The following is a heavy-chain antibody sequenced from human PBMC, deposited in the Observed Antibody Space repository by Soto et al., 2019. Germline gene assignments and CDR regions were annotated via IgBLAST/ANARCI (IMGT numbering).Heavy chain of an antibody. Sequence: AVKVSCKASGGTFSSYAISWVRQAPGQGLEWMGGIIPIFGTANYAQKFQGRVTITADESTSTAYMELSSLRSEDTAVYYCARTYYYDSSGYYFDYWGQGTLVTVSS. D-gene: IGHD3-22*01. J-gene: IGHJ4*02. V-gene: IGHV1-69*13. CDR3: ARTYYYDSSGYYFDY. CDR1: GGTFSSYA. CDR2: IIPIFGTA.